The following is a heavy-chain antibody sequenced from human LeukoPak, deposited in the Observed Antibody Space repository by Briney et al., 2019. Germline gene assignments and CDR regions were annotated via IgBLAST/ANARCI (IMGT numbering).Heavy chain of an antibody. CDR1: DDPINSGVYY. CDR2: IYTSGST. J-gene: IGHJ4*02. Sequence: SETLSLTCTVSDDPINSGVYYWNWIRQPAGKGLEWIGRIYTSGSTNYSPSLKSRVTILVDTSKNQFSLKLSSVTAADTAVYYCARDLSNWNSVWAFWGQGTLVTVSS. CDR3: ARDLSNWNSVWAF. D-gene: IGHD1-7*01. V-gene: IGHV4-61*02.